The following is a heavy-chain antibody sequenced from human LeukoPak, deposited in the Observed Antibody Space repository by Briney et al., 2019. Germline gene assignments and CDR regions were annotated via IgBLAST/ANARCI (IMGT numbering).Heavy chain of an antibody. V-gene: IGHV3-23*01. CDR3: ARHVVGATTRLDY. D-gene: IGHD1-26*01. CDR2: ISGSDGRT. CDR1: GFTFSSYA. Sequence: GGSLRLSCAASGFTFSSYAMSWVRQAPGKGLEWVSAISGSDGRTYYADSVKGRFTISRDNSKNTLYLQMNSLRGEDTAVYYCARHVVGATTRLDYWGQGTLVTFSS. J-gene: IGHJ4*02.